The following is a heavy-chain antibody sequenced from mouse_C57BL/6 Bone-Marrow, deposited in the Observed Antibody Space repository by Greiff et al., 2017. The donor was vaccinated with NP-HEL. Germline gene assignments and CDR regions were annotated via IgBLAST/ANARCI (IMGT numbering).Heavy chain of an antibody. CDR1: GFTFSSYG. CDR3: ARRTTVGYYAMDY. D-gene: IGHD1-1*01. Sequence: EVKVVESGGDLVKPGGSPKLSCAASGFTFSSYGMSWVRQTPDKRLEWVATISSGGSYPSYPASVQGRFTISRDNAKNTLYLQMSSLKSEDTAMYYCARRTTVGYYAMDYWGQGTSVTVSS. J-gene: IGHJ4*01. V-gene: IGHV5-6*01. CDR2: ISSGGSYP.